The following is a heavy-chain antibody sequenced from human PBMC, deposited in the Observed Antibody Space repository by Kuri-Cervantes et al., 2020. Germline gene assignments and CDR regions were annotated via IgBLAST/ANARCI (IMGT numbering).Heavy chain of an antibody. V-gene: IGHV3-21*01. J-gene: IGHJ4*02. CDR2: ISSSSSYI. D-gene: IGHD4-17*01. Sequence: GGSLRLSCAASGFTFSSYSMNWVRQAPGKGLEWVSSISSSSSYIYYADSVKGRFTISRDNAKNSLYLQMNSLRAEDTAVYYCASMSPYGDRSFDYWGQGTLVTVSS. CDR3: ASMSPYGDRSFDY. CDR1: GFTFSSYS.